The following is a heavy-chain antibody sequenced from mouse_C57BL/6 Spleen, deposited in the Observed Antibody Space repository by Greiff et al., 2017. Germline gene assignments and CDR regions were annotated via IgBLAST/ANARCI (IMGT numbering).Heavy chain of an antibody. J-gene: IGHJ3*01. CDR3: ARNYGSSYETWFAY. CDR1: GYTFTSYT. D-gene: IGHD1-1*01. Sequence: QVHVKQSGAELARPGASVKMSCKASGYTFTSYTMHWVKQRPGQGLEWIGYINPSSGYTKYNQKFKDKATLTADKSSSPAYMQLSSLTSEDSAVYYCARNYGSSYETWFAYWGQGTLVTVSA. CDR2: INPSSGYT. V-gene: IGHV1-4*01.